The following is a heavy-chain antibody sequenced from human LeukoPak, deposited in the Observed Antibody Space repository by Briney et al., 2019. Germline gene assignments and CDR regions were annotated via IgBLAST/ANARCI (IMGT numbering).Heavy chain of an antibody. V-gene: IGHV1-2*02. CDR3: ARDRGYCSGGSCYFYCYYMDV. CDR2: INPNSGDT. Sequence: ASVEVSCKASGYTFTGYYIHWVRQAPGQGLEWMGLINPNSGDTKYAQKFQGRITVTRDTSLRTSYMELSSLRSDDTAVYYCARDRGYCSGGSCYFYCYYMDVWGKGTTVTVSS. J-gene: IGHJ6*03. CDR1: GYTFTGYY. D-gene: IGHD2-15*01.